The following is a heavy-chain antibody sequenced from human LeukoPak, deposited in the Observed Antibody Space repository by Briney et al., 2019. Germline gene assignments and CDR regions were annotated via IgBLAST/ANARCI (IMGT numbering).Heavy chain of an antibody. CDR3: ARVAVALLWFGELLAKGWFDP. V-gene: IGHV4-34*01. CDR2: INHSGST. CDR1: GFTFSSYA. Sequence: GSLRLSCAASGFTFSSYAMSWIRQPPGKGLEWIGEINHSGSTNYNPSLKSRVTISVDTSKNQFSLKLSSVTAADTAVYYCARVAVALLWFGELLAKGWFDPWGQGTLVTVSS. J-gene: IGHJ5*02. D-gene: IGHD3-10*01.